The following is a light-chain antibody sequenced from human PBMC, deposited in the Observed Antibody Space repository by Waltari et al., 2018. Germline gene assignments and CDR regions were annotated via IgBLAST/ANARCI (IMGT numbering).Light chain of an antibody. CDR2: ATS. V-gene: IGKV1-39*01. Sequence: DIQMTQSPSSLSASVGDRVTITCRASEDLNKYLNWYQQKPGKAPRLLSSATSTLRSGVPSRFSGSSSGTDFSLTISSLQAEDFAIYYCQQSYRAPLTFGGGTKVEI. CDR1: EDLNKY. J-gene: IGKJ4*01. CDR3: QQSYRAPLT.